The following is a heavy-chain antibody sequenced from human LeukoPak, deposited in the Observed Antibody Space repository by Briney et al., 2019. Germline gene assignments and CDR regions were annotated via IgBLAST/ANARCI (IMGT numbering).Heavy chain of an antibody. J-gene: IGHJ3*02. V-gene: IGHV3-23*01. CDR3: AKEMPYYYDSSGYQGAFDI. CDR2: ISGSGGNT. CDR1: GFTFSSYA. D-gene: IGHD3-22*01. Sequence: GGSLRLSCAASGFTFSSYAMSWVRQAPGKGLEWVSAISGSGGNTYYADSVKGRFTVSRDNSKNTLYLQMNSLRAEDTAVYYCAKEMPYYYDSSGYQGAFDIWGQGTMVTVSS.